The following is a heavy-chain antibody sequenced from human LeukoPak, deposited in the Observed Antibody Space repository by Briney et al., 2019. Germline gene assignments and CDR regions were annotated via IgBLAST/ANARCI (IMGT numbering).Heavy chain of an antibody. Sequence: GGSLRLSCAASGFTFDDYGMSWVRQAPGKGLEWVSGINWNGGSTGYADSVKGRFTISRDNAKNSLYLQMNSLRAEDTALYYRARDRTTVTTAEYFQHWGQGTLVTVSS. CDR1: GFTFDDYG. D-gene: IGHD4-17*01. J-gene: IGHJ1*01. CDR2: INWNGGST. CDR3: ARDRTTVTTAEYFQH. V-gene: IGHV3-20*04.